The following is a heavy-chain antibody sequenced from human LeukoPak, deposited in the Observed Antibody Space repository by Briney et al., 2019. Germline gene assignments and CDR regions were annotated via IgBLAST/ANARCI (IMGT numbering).Heavy chain of an antibody. D-gene: IGHD4-17*01. V-gene: IGHV5-51*01. J-gene: IGHJ4*02. CDR1: GYSFTSYW. CDR3: AIRSGYGDYTSYFDY. CDR2: IYPGDSDT. Sequence: GESLKISCKGSGYSFTSYWIGWVRQMPGKGLEWMGIIYPGDSDTRYSPSFQGQVTISADKSISTAYLQWSSLKASDTAMYYCAIRSGYGDYTSYFDYWGQGTLVTVSS.